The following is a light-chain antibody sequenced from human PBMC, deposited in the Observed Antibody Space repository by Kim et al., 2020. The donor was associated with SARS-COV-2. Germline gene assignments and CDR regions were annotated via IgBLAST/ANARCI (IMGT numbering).Light chain of an antibody. CDR2: GAS. CDR1: QSISSY. J-gene: IGKJ1*01. CDR3: QQYNNWPLT. Sequence: VSPGESATRSCRASQSISSYLAWYQQKPGQAPRLLIYGASTRATGIPATFSGSGSGTEFTLTISSLQSEDFAVYYCQQYNNWPLTFGQGTKVDIK. V-gene: IGKV3-15*01.